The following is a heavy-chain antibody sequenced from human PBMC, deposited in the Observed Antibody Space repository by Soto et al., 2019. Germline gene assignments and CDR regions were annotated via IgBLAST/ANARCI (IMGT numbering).Heavy chain of an antibody. J-gene: IGHJ4*02. D-gene: IGHD2-8*01. CDR2: ISYDGSNK. CDR1: GFTFSSYG. Sequence: QVQLVESGGGVVQPGRSLRLSCAASGFTFSSYGMHWVRQAPGKGLEWAAVISYDGSNKYYADSVKGRFTISTDNSKNTLYLQMNSLRAEDTDVYYCANRPGPLNGYYFDYRGQGTLVTVSS. CDR3: ANRPGPLNGYYFDY. V-gene: IGHV3-30*18.